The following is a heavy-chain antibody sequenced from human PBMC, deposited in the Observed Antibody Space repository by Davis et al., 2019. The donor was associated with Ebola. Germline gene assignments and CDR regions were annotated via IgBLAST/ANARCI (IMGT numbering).Heavy chain of an antibody. CDR1: GFTFSSHA. D-gene: IGHD2-15*01. J-gene: IGHJ4*02. Sequence: GESLKISCAASGFTFSSHAMTWVRQAPGQGLAWVSSISGSGGTTSYADCVKGRFTSSRDNSKNTVYLQMNSLSAEDTAVYYCVKGIGGWSDGMDYWGQGTLVPVSS. CDR3: VKGIGGWSDGMDY. V-gene: IGHV3-23*01. CDR2: ISGSGGTT.